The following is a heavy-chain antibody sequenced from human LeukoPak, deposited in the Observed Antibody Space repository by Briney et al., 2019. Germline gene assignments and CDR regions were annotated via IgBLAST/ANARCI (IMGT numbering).Heavy chain of an antibody. CDR1: GFTFSRHW. Sequence: PGGSLRLSCAASGFTFSRHWMSWVRQAPGKGLEWVATINQDGSQKYYVDSVRGRFTISRDNAKNSLYLQMNSLRAGDTAVYYCARDDRDSSGYPAPDYWGQGTLVTVSS. V-gene: IGHV3-7*05. D-gene: IGHD3-22*01. CDR2: INQDGSQK. CDR3: ARDDRDSSGYPAPDY. J-gene: IGHJ4*02.